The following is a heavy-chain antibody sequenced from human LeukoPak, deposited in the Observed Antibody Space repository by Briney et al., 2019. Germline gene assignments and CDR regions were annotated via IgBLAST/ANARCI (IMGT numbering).Heavy chain of an antibody. V-gene: IGHV3-74*01. CDR1: GFTFSSYW. J-gene: IGHJ4*02. D-gene: IGHD3-22*01. CDR3: ARVPYYYDSSGYPFDY. Sequence: GGSLRLSCAASGFTFSSYWMHWVRQAPGKGLVWVSRINTDGSSTSYADSVKGRFTISRDNAKNTLYLQMNSLRAEDTAVYYCARVPYYYDSSGYPFDYWGQGTLVTVSS. CDR2: INTDGSST.